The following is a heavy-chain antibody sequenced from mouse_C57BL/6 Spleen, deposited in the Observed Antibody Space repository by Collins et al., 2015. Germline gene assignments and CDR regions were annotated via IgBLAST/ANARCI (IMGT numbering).Heavy chain of an antibody. J-gene: IGHJ3*01. CDR1: GYTFTNYG. V-gene: IGHV9-3-1*01. CDR3: ARDYDFPWFAY. CDR2: INTYTGEP. Sequence: QIQLVQSGPELKKPGETVKISCKASGYTFTNYGMNWVKQAPGKGLKWMGWINTYTGEPTYADDFKGRFAFSLETSASTAYLQINNLKNEDTATYFCARDYDFPWFAYWGQGTLVTVSA. D-gene: IGHD2-4*01.